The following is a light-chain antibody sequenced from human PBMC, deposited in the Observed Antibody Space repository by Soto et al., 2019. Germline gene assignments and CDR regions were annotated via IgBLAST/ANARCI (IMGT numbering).Light chain of an antibody. CDR1: SSNIGAGYD. CDR3: QSYVRSLGSYYV. J-gene: IGLJ1*01. Sequence: QSVMTQPPSVSVAPGQRVTISCTGSSSNIGAGYDVHWYQQLPGTAPKLLIYGNSNRPSGVPDRFSGSKSGTSASLAITGLQAEDEADYYFQSYVRSLGSYYVYGTGPKVTVL. CDR2: GNS. V-gene: IGLV1-40*01.